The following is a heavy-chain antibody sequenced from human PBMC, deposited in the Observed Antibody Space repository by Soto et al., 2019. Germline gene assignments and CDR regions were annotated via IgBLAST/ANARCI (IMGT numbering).Heavy chain of an antibody. J-gene: IGHJ6*02. V-gene: IGHV5-51*01. D-gene: IGHD1-7*01. CDR2: IYPGDSDT. Sequence: PGESLKIYFKGSGYSFTSYLIGWVRQMPVKGLAWMGIIYPGDSDTRYSPSFQGQVTISADKSISTAYLQWSSLKASDTAMYYCARMPLLRTTNYYYYGIDVWGQGTTVTVCS. CDR1: GYSFTSYL. CDR3: ARMPLLRTTNYYYYGIDV.